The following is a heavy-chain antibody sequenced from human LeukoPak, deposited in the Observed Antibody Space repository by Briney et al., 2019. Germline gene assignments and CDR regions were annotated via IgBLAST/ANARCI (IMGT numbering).Heavy chain of an antibody. CDR3: ARQAYCGGDCYGGSNWFDP. J-gene: IGHJ5*02. D-gene: IGHD2-21*02. V-gene: IGHV4-59*08. CDR1: GGSISSYY. CDR2: IYYSGST. Sequence: SETLPLTCTVSGGSISSYYWSWIRQPPGKGLEWIGYIYYSGSTNYNPSLKSRVTISVDTSKNQFSLKLSSVTAAGTAVYYCARQAYCGGDCYGGSNWFDPWGQGTLVTVSS.